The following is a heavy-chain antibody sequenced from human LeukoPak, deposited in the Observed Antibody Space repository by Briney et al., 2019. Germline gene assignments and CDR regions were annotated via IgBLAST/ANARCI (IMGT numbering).Heavy chain of an antibody. V-gene: IGHV3-23*01. CDR1: GFTFSTFA. CDR3: ARVGITMTHYYYYYMDV. CDR2: IFPSGGEI. J-gene: IGHJ6*03. D-gene: IGHD3-22*01. Sequence: GGSLRLSCAASGFTFSTFAMIWVRQPPGKGLEWVSSIFPSGGEIHYADSVRGRFTISRDNAKNTLYLQMNSLRAEDTAVYYCARVGITMTHYYYYYMDVWGKGTTVTISS.